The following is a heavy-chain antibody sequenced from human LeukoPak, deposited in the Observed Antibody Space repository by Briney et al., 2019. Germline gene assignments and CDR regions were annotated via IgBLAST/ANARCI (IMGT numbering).Heavy chain of an antibody. CDR2: ISSISTII. D-gene: IGHD1-26*01. CDR1: GFTFNSFS. CDR3: ARDLHSGAYTFDY. Sequence: PGGSLRLSCAASGFTFNSFSMNWVRQAPGKGLEWVSYISSISTIIYYAGSVKGRFTISRDNAKNSLYLQMNSLRDEDTAVYYCARDLHSGAYTFDYWGQGILVTVSS. V-gene: IGHV3-48*02. J-gene: IGHJ4*02.